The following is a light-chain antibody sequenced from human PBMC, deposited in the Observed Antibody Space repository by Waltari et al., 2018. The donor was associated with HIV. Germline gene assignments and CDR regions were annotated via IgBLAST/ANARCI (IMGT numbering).Light chain of an antibody. Sequence: DIQMTQSPSTLSASIGDRVSIPCRASQSISTWLAWYQQKPGKDPELLIYAASSLDSGVPSRFSGSGSGTEFTLTISSLQPDDFATYYCQQYNTYSWTFGQGTKVEIK. V-gene: IGKV1-5*03. CDR3: QQYNTYSWT. J-gene: IGKJ1*01. CDR2: AAS. CDR1: QSISTW.